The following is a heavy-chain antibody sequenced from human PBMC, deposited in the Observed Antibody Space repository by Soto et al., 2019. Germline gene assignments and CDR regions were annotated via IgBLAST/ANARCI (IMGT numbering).Heavy chain of an antibody. J-gene: IGHJ6*02. Sequence: EVQLVESGGGLVQPGGSLRRSCAASGFTFRTYWLSWVRQVPGKGLEWVANINQDGSEKNYVDSVKGRFTISRDNAKNSLYLQMSSLRAEDTALYYCARDGSTSWYSYDYHGMDVWGQGTTVTVSS. D-gene: IGHD5-18*01. CDR1: GFTFRTYW. CDR2: INQDGSEK. V-gene: IGHV3-7*05. CDR3: ARDGSTSWYSYDYHGMDV.